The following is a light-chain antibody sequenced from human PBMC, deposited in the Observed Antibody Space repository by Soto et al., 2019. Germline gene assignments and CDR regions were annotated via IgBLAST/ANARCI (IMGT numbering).Light chain of an antibody. J-gene: IGLJ1*01. Sequence: QSALTQPASVSGSPGQSITISCTGTSSDIGGYSFVSWYQHYPGKAHKLLIYEVSNRPSGVSNRFSGSKSGNTASLTISGLQAEDEADYFCSSYTISIPYAFGTGTKLTVL. V-gene: IGLV2-14*01. CDR2: EVS. CDR3: SSYTISIPYA. CDR1: SSDIGGYSF.